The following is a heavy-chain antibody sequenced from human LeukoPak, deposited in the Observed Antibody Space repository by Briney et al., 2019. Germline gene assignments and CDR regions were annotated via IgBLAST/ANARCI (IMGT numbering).Heavy chain of an antibody. Sequence: TASETLSLTCTVSGGSVSSYYWSWIRQPPGKGLEWIGYISYSGSTNYNPSLKSRVSISVDTSKNQLSLKLSSVTAADTAVYYCATNGTVGTTIDYWGQGTLVTVSS. CDR1: GGSVSSYY. CDR2: ISYSGST. J-gene: IGHJ4*02. CDR3: ATNGTVGTTIDY. D-gene: IGHD1-26*01. V-gene: IGHV4-59*02.